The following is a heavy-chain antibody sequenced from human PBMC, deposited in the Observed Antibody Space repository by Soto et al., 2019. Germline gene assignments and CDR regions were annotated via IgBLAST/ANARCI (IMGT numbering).Heavy chain of an antibody. CDR2: TSYDGSNK. D-gene: IGHD3-16*01. CDR1: GFTFRSYV. CDR3: GGRGEAGGLDV. V-gene: IGHV3-30*14. J-gene: IGHJ4*02. Sequence: QVQLVESGGGVVQPGTSLRLSCVGSGFTFRSYVIHWVRQAPGKGLEWVALTSYDGSNKYYDDSVKGRFTISRDNSRNTGELEMGQPELQETVFYFRGGRGEAGGLDVWGQGTLVSVSS.